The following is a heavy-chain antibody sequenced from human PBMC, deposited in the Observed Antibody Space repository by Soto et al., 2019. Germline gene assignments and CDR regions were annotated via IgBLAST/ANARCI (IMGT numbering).Heavy chain of an antibody. Sequence: EVQLLESGGGLVQPGGSLRLSCAASGFTFSSYAMSWVRQAPGKGLEWVSAISGSGGSTYYADSVKGRCTISRDNSKNRLYLQMNSLRAEATAGYYCARYMVRGVITPTLDSLGQGTLVTVSS. J-gene: IGHJ4*02. D-gene: IGHD3-10*01. CDR2: ISGSGGST. V-gene: IGHV3-23*01. CDR3: ARYMVRGVITPTLDS. CDR1: GFTFSSYA.